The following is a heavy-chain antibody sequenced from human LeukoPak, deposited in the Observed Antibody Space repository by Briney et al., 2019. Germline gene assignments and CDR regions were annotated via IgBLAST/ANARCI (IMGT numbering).Heavy chain of an antibody. CDR3: AIQKADLITMIRGIIAY. Sequence: GGSLRLSCAASGFTFSSYWMTWVRQAPGKGLEWVANIKQDGSEKYYVDSVKGRFTISRDNAKNSLYLQMNSLRAEDTAVYYCAIQKADLITMIRGIIAYWGQGTLVTVSS. J-gene: IGHJ4*02. D-gene: IGHD3-10*01. CDR2: IKQDGSEK. CDR1: GFTFSSYW. V-gene: IGHV3-7*01.